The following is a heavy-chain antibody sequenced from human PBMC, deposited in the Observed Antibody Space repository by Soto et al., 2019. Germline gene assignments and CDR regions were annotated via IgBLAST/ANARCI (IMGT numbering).Heavy chain of an antibody. CDR3: ARGTPPNDTVRGVIFPLYGMDV. Sequence: ASVKVSFKASCSIFVNYGIAGVRQAPRQGLEWMGWISPYTGNTHSASKVQGRLTMTTDTSTSTAYMDLGSLTPDDTAVYYCARGTPPNDTVRGVIFPLYGMDVWGQGTTVTVSS. CDR1: CSIFVNYG. J-gene: IGHJ6*02. V-gene: IGHV1-18*01. D-gene: IGHD3-10*01. CDR2: ISPYTGNT.